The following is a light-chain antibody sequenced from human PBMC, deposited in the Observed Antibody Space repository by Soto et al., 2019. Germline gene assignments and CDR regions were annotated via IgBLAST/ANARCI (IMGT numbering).Light chain of an antibody. CDR2: GNT. Sequence: QSVLTQPPSASGTPGQTIAISCSGGSSNIGSHTVNWYQQLPGTAPRLLIYGNTNRPSGVPDRFSGSKSGTSASLAITGLQAEDEADYYCLSFDSSLSVVFGGGTKLTVL. CDR1: SSNIGSHT. J-gene: IGLJ2*01. V-gene: IGLV1-44*01. CDR3: LSFDSSLSVV.